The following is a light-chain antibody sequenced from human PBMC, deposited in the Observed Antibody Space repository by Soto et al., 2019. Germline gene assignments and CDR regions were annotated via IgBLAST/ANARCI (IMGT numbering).Light chain of an antibody. J-gene: IGKJ1*01. CDR3: QQYGSSRT. V-gene: IGKV3-20*01. CDR2: GAS. Sequence: EIVLTQSPGTLSLSPGERATLSCRASQSVSSSYLAWYQQKPGQAPRLLIYGASSRATGIPDRFSRSGSGTDFTLTISRLEPEDFAVYYCQQYGSSRTFGQGTKVDIK. CDR1: QSVSSSY.